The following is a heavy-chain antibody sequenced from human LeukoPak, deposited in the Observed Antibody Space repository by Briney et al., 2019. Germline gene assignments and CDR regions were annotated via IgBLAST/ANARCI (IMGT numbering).Heavy chain of an antibody. Sequence: GGSLRLSCAASGFTVSSNYMSWVRQAPGKGLEWVSVISGSGGSTYYADSVKGRFTISRDNSKNTLYLQMNSLRAEDTAVYYCAKDLGEADYGGNSPFDYWGQGTLVTVSS. CDR2: ISGSGGST. J-gene: IGHJ4*02. D-gene: IGHD4-23*01. V-gene: IGHV3-23*01. CDR3: AKDLGEADYGGNSPFDY. CDR1: GFTVSSNY.